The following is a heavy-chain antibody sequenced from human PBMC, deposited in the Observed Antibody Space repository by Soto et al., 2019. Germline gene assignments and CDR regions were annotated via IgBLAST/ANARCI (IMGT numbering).Heavy chain of an antibody. J-gene: IGHJ3*02. CDR2: INPSGGST. D-gene: IGHD3-22*01. CDR1: GYTFTSYY. Sequence: ASVKVSCKASGYTFTSYYMHWVRQAPGQGLEWMGIINPSGGSTSYAQKFQGRVTMTRDTSTSTVYMELSSLRSEDTAVYYCTRRSYDSSASSPFFDIWGQGTMVTVS. CDR3: TRRSYDSSASSPFFDI. V-gene: IGHV1-46*03.